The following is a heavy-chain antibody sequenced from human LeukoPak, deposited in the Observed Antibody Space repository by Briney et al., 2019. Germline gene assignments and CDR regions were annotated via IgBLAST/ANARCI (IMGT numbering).Heavy chain of an antibody. V-gene: IGHV4-39*07. J-gene: IGHJ6*03. D-gene: IGHD2-2*01. Sequence: PSETLSLTSTVSGVSISSSSYYWSCIRQPPGKGLEWIGEINHRGSTNYNPSLKGRVTTSVDTSKIQFSLKLSSVTAADTAVYYCAGGKTPYQLLRYYYYYYMDVWGKGTTVTVSS. CDR3: AGGKTPYQLLRYYYYYYMDV. CDR1: GVSISSSSYY. CDR2: INHRGST.